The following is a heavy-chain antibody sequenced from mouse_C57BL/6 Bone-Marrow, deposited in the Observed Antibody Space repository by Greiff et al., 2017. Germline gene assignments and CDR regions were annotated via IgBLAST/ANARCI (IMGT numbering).Heavy chain of an antibody. V-gene: IGHV1-19*01. CDR3: ARRLYYDYDYFDY. CDR2: INPYNGGT. CDR1: GYTFTDYY. J-gene: IGHJ2*01. D-gene: IGHD2-4*01. Sequence: VQLQQSGPVLVKPGASVKMSCKASGYTFTDYYMNWVKQSHGKSLEWIGVINPYNGGTSYNQKFKGKATLTVDKSSSTAYMELNSLTSEDSAVYYCARRLYYDYDYFDYWGQGTTLTVSS.